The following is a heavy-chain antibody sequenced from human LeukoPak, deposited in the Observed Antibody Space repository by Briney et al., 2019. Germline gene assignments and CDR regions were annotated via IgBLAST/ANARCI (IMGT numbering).Heavy chain of an antibody. V-gene: IGHV1-2*02. J-gene: IGHJ5*02. Sequence: ASVKVSCKASGYTFTGYYIHWVRQAPGQGLEWMGWIDPNNGGTNYAQKFQGRATMTRDTSISTAYMELSRLRSDDTAVYYYARDHGIVVEGWFDPLGQGTLVTVSS. CDR2: IDPNNGGT. CDR3: ARDHGIVVEGWFDP. D-gene: IGHD2-2*01. CDR1: GYTFTGYY.